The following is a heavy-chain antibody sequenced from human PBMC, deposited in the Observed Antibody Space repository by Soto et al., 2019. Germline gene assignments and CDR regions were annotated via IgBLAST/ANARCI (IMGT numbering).Heavy chain of an antibody. D-gene: IGHD1-26*01. CDR2: IYYSGST. CDR3: VRDVASPGIGGSWGAFDI. V-gene: IGHV4-30-4*01. CDR1: GGSISSGDYY. Sequence: QVQLQESGPGLVKPSQTLSLTCTVSGGSISSGDYYWSWIRQPPGKGLEWIGYIYYSGSTVYNASLKSRVTMSVDPSKSQFSLKLTSVTAADTAVYYCVRDVASPGIGGSWGAFDIWGQGTTVTVSS. J-gene: IGHJ3*02.